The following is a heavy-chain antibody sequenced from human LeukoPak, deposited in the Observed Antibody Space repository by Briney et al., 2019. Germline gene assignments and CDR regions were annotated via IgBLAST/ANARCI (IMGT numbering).Heavy chain of an antibody. J-gene: IGHJ4*02. CDR1: GGTFSSYA. CDR3: ARGYHGDYYLDF. V-gene: IGHV1-69*10. Sequence: GASVKVSCKASGGTFSSYAISWVRQAPGQGLEWMGGIIPILGIANYAQKFQGRVTITADKSTSTAYMELSSLRSEDTAVYYCARGYHGDYYLDFWGQGTLVTVSS. D-gene: IGHD4-17*01. CDR2: IIPILGIA.